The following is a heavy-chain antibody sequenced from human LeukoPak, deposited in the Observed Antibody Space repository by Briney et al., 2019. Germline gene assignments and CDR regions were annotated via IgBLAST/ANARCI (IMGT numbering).Heavy chain of an antibody. D-gene: IGHD2-15*01. CDR3: ARHEVVVAASDAFDI. J-gene: IGHJ3*02. V-gene: IGHV4-59*08. CDR1: GGSFSGYY. Sequence: SETLSLTCAVYGGSFSGYYWSWIRQPPGKGLEWIGYIYYSGSTNYNPSLKSRVTISVDTSKNQFSLKLSSVTAADTAVYYCARHEVVVAASDAFDIWGQGTMVTVSS. CDR2: IYYSGST.